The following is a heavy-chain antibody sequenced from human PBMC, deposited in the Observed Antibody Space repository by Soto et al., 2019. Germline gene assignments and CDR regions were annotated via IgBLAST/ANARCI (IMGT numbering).Heavy chain of an antibody. CDR2: INPTCGST. J-gene: IGHJ4*02. D-gene: IGHD2-21*01. CDR3: ARAVTDYSYYYDY. V-gene: IGHV1-46*01. CDR1: GYTFTNYY. Sequence: ASVKVSCKASGYTFTNYYLHWVRQAPGQGLEWLGIINPTCGSTNYAQKFQGRVTMTRDTSTSTVYMELSSLRYEDTAVYYCARAVTDYSYYYDYWGQGTLVTV.